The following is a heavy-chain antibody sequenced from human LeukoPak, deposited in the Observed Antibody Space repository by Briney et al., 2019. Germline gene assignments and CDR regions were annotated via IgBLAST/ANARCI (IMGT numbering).Heavy chain of an antibody. D-gene: IGHD3-3*01. V-gene: IGHV4-39*01. Sequence: SETLSLTCTVSGGSISSSNYYWGWIRQPPGKGLEWIGSIYYSGSTYYNPSLRSRVTISVDTSKNQFSLKLSSVTAADTAVYYCARHPLRITIFGAANWFDPWGQGTLVTVSS. CDR2: IYYSGST. J-gene: IGHJ5*02. CDR1: GGSISSSNYY. CDR3: ARHPLRITIFGAANWFDP.